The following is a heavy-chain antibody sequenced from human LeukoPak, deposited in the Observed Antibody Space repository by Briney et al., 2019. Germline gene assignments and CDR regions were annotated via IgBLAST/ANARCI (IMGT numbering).Heavy chain of an antibody. CDR2: ISSSSSYI. D-gene: IGHD6-19*01. Sequence: GGSLRLSCAASGFTFNTYNMNWVRQAPGKGLEWVSSISSSSSYIYYADSVKGRFTISRDNAKNSLYLQMNSLRAEDTAVYYCARADGWLVRGWLDPWGQGTLVTVSS. V-gene: IGHV3-21*01. CDR3: ARADGWLVRGWLDP. CDR1: GFTFNTYN. J-gene: IGHJ5*02.